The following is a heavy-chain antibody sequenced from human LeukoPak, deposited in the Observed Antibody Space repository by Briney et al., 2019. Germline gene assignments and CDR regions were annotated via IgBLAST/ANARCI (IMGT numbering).Heavy chain of an antibody. V-gene: IGHV4-59*01. D-gene: IGHD3-22*01. J-gene: IGHJ4*02. CDR2: IYYSGST. Sequence: SETLSLTCTVSGGSISSYYWSWIRQPPGKGLEWIGYIYYSGSTNYNPSLKSRVTISVDTSKNQFSLKLSSVTAADTAVYYCARLCDSSGYCPGLNWGQGTLVTVSS. CDR3: ARLCDSSGYCPGLN. CDR1: GGSISSYY.